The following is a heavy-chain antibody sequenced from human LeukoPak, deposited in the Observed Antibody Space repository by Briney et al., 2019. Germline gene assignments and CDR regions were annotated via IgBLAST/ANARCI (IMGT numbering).Heavy chain of an antibody. V-gene: IGHV4-39*01. D-gene: IGHD2-2*01. CDR2: IYYSGST. Sequence: SETLSLTCAVSGGFISSNSYYWGWIRQPPGKGLEWIGSIYYSGSTYYNPSLKSRVTISVDTSKNQFSLKLSSVTAADTAVYYCARHEKVPAAIDSGPYYFDYWGQGTLVTVSS. CDR3: ARHEKVPAAIDSGPYYFDY. J-gene: IGHJ4*02. CDR1: GGFISSNSYY.